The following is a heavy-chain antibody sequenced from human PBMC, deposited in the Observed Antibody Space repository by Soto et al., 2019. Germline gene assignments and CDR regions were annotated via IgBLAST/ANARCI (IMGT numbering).Heavy chain of an antibody. D-gene: IGHD3-10*01. CDR2: INHSGST. V-gene: IGHV4-34*01. Sequence: PSETLSLTCAVYGGSFSGYYWSWIRQPPGKGLEWIGEINHSGSTNYNPSLKSRVTISVDTSKNQFSLKLSSVTAADTAVYYCAIERFGDSVAPNYYYYGMDVWGQGTTVTVSS. J-gene: IGHJ6*02. CDR3: AIERFGDSVAPNYYYYGMDV. CDR1: GGSFSGYY.